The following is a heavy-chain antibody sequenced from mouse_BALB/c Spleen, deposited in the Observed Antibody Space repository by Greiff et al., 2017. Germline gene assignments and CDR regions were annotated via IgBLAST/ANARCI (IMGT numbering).Heavy chain of an antibody. CDR2: IDPSDSET. Sequence: QVQLQQPGAELVKPGAPVKLSCKASGYTFTSYWMNWVKQRPGRGLEWIGRIDPSDSETHYNQKFKDKATLTVDKSSSTAYIQLSSLTSEDSAVYYCARGYGIDYWGQGTTLTVSS. CDR3: ARGYGIDY. J-gene: IGHJ2*01. D-gene: IGHD1-2*01. CDR1: GYTFTSYW. V-gene: IGHV1-69*02.